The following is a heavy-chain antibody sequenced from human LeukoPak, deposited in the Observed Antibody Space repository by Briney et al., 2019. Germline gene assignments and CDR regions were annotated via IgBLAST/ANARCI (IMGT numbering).Heavy chain of an antibody. D-gene: IGHD3-22*01. J-gene: IGHJ4*02. V-gene: IGHV3-48*02. Sequence: PGGSLRLSCAASGFTFSSYSMNWVRQAPGKGLEWVSYISSSSSTIYYADSVKGRFTISRDNAKNSLYLQMNSLRDEDTAVYYCARNPQPYYYDSSGYYRNLDYWGQGTLVTVSS. CDR1: GFTFSSYS. CDR2: ISSSSSTI. CDR3: ARNPQPYYYDSSGYYRNLDY.